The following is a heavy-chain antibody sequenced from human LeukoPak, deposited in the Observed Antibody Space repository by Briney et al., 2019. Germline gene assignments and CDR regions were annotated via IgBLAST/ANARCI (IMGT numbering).Heavy chain of an antibody. Sequence: SETLSLTCTVSGGSISSGGYYWSWIRQHPGKGLEWIGYIYYSGSTYYNPSLKSRVTISVDTSKNQFSQKLSSVTAADTAVYYCARVYDSSGYYLDYWGQGTLVTVSS. CDR3: ARVYDSSGYYLDY. CDR1: GGSISSGGYY. D-gene: IGHD3-22*01. J-gene: IGHJ4*02. V-gene: IGHV4-31*03. CDR2: IYYSGST.